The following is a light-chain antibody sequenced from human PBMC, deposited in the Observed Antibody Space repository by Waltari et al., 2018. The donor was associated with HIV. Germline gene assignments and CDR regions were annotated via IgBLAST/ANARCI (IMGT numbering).Light chain of an antibody. CDR3: QSYDNILSGSI. V-gene: IGLV1-40*01. CDR2: RNT. J-gene: IGLJ2*01. Sequence: QSILTQPPSVSGAPGQRVTVSCAGTSSNIGARYDVHCYHYHPGTPPQVFIYRNTPRPVGVPDRCAGSKSGGSACLAIAELKAEDEADYYCQSYDNILSGSIFGGGTKVTVL. CDR1: SSNIGARYD.